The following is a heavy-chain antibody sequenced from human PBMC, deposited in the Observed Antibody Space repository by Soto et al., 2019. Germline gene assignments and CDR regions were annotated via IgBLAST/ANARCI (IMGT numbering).Heavy chain of an antibody. CDR3: ARVRDRVVPAVGENYYYYGMDV. Sequence: SVKVSCQASGGTFSSYAISWVRQAPGQGLEWMGGIIPIFGTANYAQKFQGRVTITADESTSTAYMELSSLRSEDTAMYYCARVRDRVVPAVGENYYYYGMDVWGQGTTVTVSS. CDR2: IIPIFGTA. J-gene: IGHJ6*02. V-gene: IGHV1-69*13. CDR1: GGTFSSYA. D-gene: IGHD2-2*01.